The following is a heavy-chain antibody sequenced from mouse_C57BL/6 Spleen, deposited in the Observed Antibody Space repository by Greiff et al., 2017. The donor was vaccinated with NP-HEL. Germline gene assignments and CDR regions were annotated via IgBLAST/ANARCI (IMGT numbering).Heavy chain of an antibody. D-gene: IGHD1-1*01. Sequence: VQVVESGPELVKPGASVKISCKASGYAFSSSWMNWVKQRPGKGLEWIGRIYPGDGDTNYNGKFKGKATLTADKSSSTAYMQLSSLTSEDSAVYFCARSRYYYGSSYDYAMDYWGQGTSVTVSS. CDR1: GYAFSSSW. CDR2: IYPGDGDT. J-gene: IGHJ4*01. CDR3: ARSRYYYGSSYDYAMDY. V-gene: IGHV1-82*01.